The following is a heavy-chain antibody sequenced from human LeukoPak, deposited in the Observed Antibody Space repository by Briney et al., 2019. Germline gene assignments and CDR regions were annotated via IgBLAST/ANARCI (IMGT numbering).Heavy chain of an antibody. CDR1: GFTFDDYG. D-gene: IGHD2-15*01. CDR2: ISGDGVRT. J-gene: IGHJ4*02. V-gene: IGHV3-43*02. CDR3: AKDIGAYCSGGSCYPEY. Sequence: GGSLILSCAASGFTFDDYGMHWVRQAPGKGLEWVSLISGDGVRTYYADSVKGRFTISRDNSKNSLYLQMNSLRTEDTALYYCAKDIGAYCSGGSCYPEYWGQGTLVTVSS.